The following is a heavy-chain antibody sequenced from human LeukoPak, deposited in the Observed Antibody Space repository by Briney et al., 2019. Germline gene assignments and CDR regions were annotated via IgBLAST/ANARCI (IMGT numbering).Heavy chain of an antibody. V-gene: IGHV3-64*01. CDR2: ISSNGRGT. CDR1: GFTFSGSS. Sequence: GGSLTLSCPASGFTFSGSSMHWVRQAPGKGLEYVSGISSNGRGTYSANSVKGRFTISRDNSKNTLYLQMGSLRPEDMAVYYCARGSGSYYDAFDIWGQGTMVTVSS. CDR3: ARGSGSYYDAFDI. J-gene: IGHJ3*02. D-gene: IGHD3-10*01.